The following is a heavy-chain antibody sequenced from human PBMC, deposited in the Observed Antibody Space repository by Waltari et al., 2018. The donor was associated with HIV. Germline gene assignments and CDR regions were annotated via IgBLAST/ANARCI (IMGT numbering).Heavy chain of an antibody. J-gene: IGHJ4*02. D-gene: IGHD3-10*01. CDR1: GYSISSGYY. CDR2: FYHSGST. CDR3: ARVSSEYYYPTY. Sequence: QVQLQESGPGLVKPSETLYLTGAVSGYSISSGYYWGWIRQPPGKGLEWIGSFYHSGSTYYNPSLKSRVTISVDTSKNQFSLKLSSVTAADTAVYYCARVSSEYYYPTYWGQGTLVTVSS. V-gene: IGHV4-38-2*01.